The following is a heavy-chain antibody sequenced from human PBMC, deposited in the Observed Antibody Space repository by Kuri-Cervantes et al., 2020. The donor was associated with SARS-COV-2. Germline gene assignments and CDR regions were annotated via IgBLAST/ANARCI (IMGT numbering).Heavy chain of an antibody. CDR3: AKYKGRVDGYKEGWFDP. J-gene: IGHJ5*02. CDR2: ISYDGNNK. Sequence: LSLTCAASGFKFSRTDMHWVRQAPGKGLEWVAFISYDGNNKKCIASGKGRFTISRDNSKNTLYLQMNSLRAEDTAVYYCAKYKGRVDGYKEGWFDPWGQGTLVTVSS. V-gene: IGHV3-30*18. D-gene: IGHD5-24*01. CDR1: GFKFSRTD.